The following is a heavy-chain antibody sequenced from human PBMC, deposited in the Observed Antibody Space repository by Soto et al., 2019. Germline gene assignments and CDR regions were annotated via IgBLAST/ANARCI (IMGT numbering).Heavy chain of an antibody. D-gene: IGHD3-3*01. CDR2: ISSSSSYI. V-gene: IGHV3-21*01. Sequence: GGSLRLSCAASGFTFSSYSMNWVRQAPGKGLEWVSSISSSSSYIYYADSVKGRFTISRDNAKNSLYLQMNSLRAEDTAVYYCARDQRRAYDFWSGQRGRYYYYYMDVWGKGTTVTVSS. CDR3: ARDQRRAYDFWSGQRGRYYYYYMDV. CDR1: GFTFSSYS. J-gene: IGHJ6*03.